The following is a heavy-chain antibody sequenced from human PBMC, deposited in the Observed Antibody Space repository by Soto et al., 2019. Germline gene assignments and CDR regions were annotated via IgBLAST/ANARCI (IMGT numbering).Heavy chain of an antibody. CDR3: ARDMTRTVVPYFDF. CDR1: GGTFSNYV. D-gene: IGHD1-7*01. V-gene: IGHV1-69*06. J-gene: IGHJ4*02. CDR2: IIPISGAA. Sequence: QVQLVQSGAEVKKPGSSVKVSCKASGGTFSNYVVNWVRQAPGQGLEGMGRIIPISGAANYAQKFQGRVTINADKSTSSSYMELSSLISEDTAVYYCARDMTRTVVPYFDFWGQGTLVTVSS.